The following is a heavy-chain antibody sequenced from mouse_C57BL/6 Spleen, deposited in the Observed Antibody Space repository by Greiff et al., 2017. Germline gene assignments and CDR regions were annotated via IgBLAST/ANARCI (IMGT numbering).Heavy chain of an antibody. CDR2: IDPNSGGT. Sequence: QVQLQQSGAELVKPGASVKLSCKASGYTFTSYWMHWVKQRPGRGLEWIGRIDPNSGGTKYNEKFKSKATLTADKPSSTAYMQLSSLTSEDSAVYYGASEGPIDGVYFGGAMDYWGQGTSVTVSS. J-gene: IGHJ4*01. D-gene: IGHD1-1*02. V-gene: IGHV1-72*01. CDR1: GYTFTSYW. CDR3: ASEGPIDGVYFGGAMDY.